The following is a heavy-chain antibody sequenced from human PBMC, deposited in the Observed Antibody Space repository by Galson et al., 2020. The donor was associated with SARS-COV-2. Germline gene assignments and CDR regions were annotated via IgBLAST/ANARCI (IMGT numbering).Heavy chain of an antibody. J-gene: IGHJ4*02. Sequence: SETLSLTCTVSGYSISSGYYWGWIRQPPGKGLEWIGSIYHSGSTYYNPSLKSRVTISVDTSKNQFSLKLSSVTAADTAVYYCARRIVRGKEYFDYWGQGTLVTVSS. CDR3: ARRIVRGKEYFDY. D-gene: IGHD3-10*01. CDR1: GYSISSGYY. CDR2: IYHSGST. V-gene: IGHV4-38-2*02.